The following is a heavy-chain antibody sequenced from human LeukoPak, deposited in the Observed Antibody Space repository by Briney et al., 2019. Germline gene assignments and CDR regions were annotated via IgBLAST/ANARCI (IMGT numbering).Heavy chain of an antibody. CDR2: IHQDGSET. J-gene: IGHJ4*02. D-gene: IGHD5-18*01. CDR1: GFTFTKYW. Sequence: SGGSLRLSCAASGFTFTKYWMAWVRQAPAKGLEWVASIHQDGSETHSIDSGRFTISRDNAKNSLYLQMNSLRAEDTAVYYCAKDWGLQIWVSYYFDYWGQGTLVTVSS. CDR3: AKDWGLQIWVSYYFDY. V-gene: IGHV3-7*01.